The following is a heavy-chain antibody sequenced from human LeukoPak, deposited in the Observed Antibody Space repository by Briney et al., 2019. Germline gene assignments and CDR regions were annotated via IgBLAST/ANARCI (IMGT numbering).Heavy chain of an antibody. CDR3: AGGRAQFGHYYYYGMDV. D-gene: IGHD3-10*01. J-gene: IGHJ6*02. CDR1: GDSVSSNSAA. V-gene: IGHV6-1*01. CDR2: TYYRSKWYN. Sequence: PSQTLSLTCAISGDSVSSNSAAWNWIRHSPSRGLEWLGRTYYRSKWYNDYAVSVKSRITINPDTSKNQFSLQLNSVTPEDTAVYYCAGGRAQFGHYYYYGMDVWGQGTTVTVSS.